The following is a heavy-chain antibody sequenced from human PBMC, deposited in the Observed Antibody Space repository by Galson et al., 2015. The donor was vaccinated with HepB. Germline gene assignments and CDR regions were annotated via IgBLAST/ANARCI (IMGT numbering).Heavy chain of an antibody. J-gene: IGHJ5*02. CDR1: GFTFSDYY. CDR2: ICGSGNTI. D-gene: IGHD5-24*01. V-gene: IGHV3-11*01. Sequence: SLRLSCAASGFTFSDYYMSWIRQAPGKGLEWVSYICGSGNTIYYADSVKGRFTISRDNAKNSLSLQMSSLRADDTAVDYCARGWRSPRSWGQGTRGTGSS. CDR3: ARGWRSPRS.